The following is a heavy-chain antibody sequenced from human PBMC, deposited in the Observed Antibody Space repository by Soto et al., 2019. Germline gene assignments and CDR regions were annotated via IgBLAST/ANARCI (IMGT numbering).Heavy chain of an antibody. Sequence: PSETLSLTCTVSGGSISSSSYYWGWIRQPPGKGLEWIGSIFYSGSTYYNPSLKSRVTISVDTSKNQFSLMLSSVTAADTAVYFCASHTYYYESSGYYSVLDYIDNWGQGTLVTVSS. CDR1: GGSISSSSYY. J-gene: IGHJ4*02. V-gene: IGHV4-39*01. CDR3: ASHTYYYESSGYYSVLDYIDN. CDR2: IFYSGST. D-gene: IGHD3-22*01.